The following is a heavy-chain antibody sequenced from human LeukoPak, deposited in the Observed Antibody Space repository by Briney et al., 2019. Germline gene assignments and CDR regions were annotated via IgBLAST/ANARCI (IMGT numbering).Heavy chain of an antibody. D-gene: IGHD3-10*01. CDR3: ARGEVRDGEWFDP. CDR2: INHSGST. J-gene: IGHJ5*02. CDR1: GGSFSGYY. V-gene: IGHV4-34*01. Sequence: SETLSLTCAVSGGSFSGYYWSWIRQPPGKGLEWIGEINHSGSTNYNPSLKRRVTISVDTSKNQFSLKLSSVTAADTAVYYCARGEVRDGEWFDPWGQGTLVTVSS.